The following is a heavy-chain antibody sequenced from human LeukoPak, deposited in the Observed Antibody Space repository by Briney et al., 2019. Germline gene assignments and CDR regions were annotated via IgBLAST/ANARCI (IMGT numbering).Heavy chain of an antibody. Sequence: SETLSLTCTVSGASISSYYWSWIRQPPGKRLEWIGYIYYSGSANYNPSLKSRVTISVDTSKNQFSLKLSSVTAADTAVYYCARVLGSGRYTYYYYYMDVWGKGTTVTISS. D-gene: IGHD3-10*01. J-gene: IGHJ6*03. V-gene: IGHV4-59*01. CDR2: IYYSGSA. CDR3: ARVLGSGRYTYYYYYMDV. CDR1: GASISSYY.